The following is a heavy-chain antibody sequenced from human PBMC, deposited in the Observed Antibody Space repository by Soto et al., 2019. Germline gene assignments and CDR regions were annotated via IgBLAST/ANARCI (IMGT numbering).Heavy chain of an antibody. V-gene: IGHV3-30*18. D-gene: IGHD4-17*01. J-gene: IGHJ6*02. CDR2: ISHDGSNK. CDR1: GFTFSSYG. Sequence: QVQLVESGGGVVQPGRSLRLSCAASGFTFSSYGMHWVRQAPGKGLEWVAVISHDGSNKYYADSVKGRFTISRDNSKNTLYLQMNSLRAEDTAVYYCAKALREQIRYYYYGMDVWGQGTTVTVSS. CDR3: AKALREQIRYYYYGMDV.